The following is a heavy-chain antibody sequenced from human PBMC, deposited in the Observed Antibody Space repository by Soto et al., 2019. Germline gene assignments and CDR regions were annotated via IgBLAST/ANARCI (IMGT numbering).Heavy chain of an antibody. CDR2: IDGAAATT. J-gene: IGHJ4*02. D-gene: IGHD1-26*01. CDR3: ARGGAMGVDY. Sequence: PVGSLRLACTASGFTFNNKWMHWVRQAPGKGLVWLSRIDGAAATTNYADSVKGRFTISRDNAKNIVFLHVNGLTDEDTAVYYCARGGAMGVDYWGQGTLVTAPQ. V-gene: IGHV3-74*01. CDR1: GFTFNNKW.